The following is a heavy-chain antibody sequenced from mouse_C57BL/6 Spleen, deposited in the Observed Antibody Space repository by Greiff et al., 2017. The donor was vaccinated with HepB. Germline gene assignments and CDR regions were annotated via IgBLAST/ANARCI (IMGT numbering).Heavy chain of an antibody. CDR2: IYPGDGDT. Sequence: QVQLKESGPELVKPGASVKISCKASGYAFSSSWMNWVKQRPGKGLEWIGRIYPGDGDTNYNGKFKGKATLTADKSSSTSYMQLSSLTSEDSAVYFCARRDYDYDGPFAYWGQGTLVTVSA. V-gene: IGHV1-82*01. CDR3: ARRDYDYDGPFAY. CDR1: GYAFSSSW. J-gene: IGHJ3*01. D-gene: IGHD2-4*01.